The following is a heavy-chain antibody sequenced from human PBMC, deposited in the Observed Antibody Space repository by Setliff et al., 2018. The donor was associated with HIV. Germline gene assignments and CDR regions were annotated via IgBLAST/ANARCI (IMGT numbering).Heavy chain of an antibody. J-gene: IGHJ4*02. CDR2: IYYSGST. CDR1: GGSISSHY. V-gene: IGHV4-59*11. D-gene: IGHD3-10*01. Sequence: SETLSLTCTVSGGSISSHYWSWIRQPPGKGLEWIGSIYYSGSTNYNPSLKSRVTISVGSSYNHFSLKPSSVTAADTGVYYCASRRGIEFYFDIWGQGTPVTVSS. CDR3: ASRRGIEFYFDI.